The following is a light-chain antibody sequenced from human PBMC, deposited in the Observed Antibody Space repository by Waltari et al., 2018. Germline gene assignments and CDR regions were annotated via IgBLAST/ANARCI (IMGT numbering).Light chain of an antibody. CDR3: NSYAGSSSWV. Sequence: QSALTQPASVSGSPGQSITIPCTGTSSDVGFYNYVSWYQQHPGKAPKLMIYDVSERPSWVSNRFSGSKSGNTASLTISGLQAEDEADYYCNSYAGSSSWVFGGGTKLTVL. J-gene: IGLJ3*02. V-gene: IGLV2-14*01. CDR1: SSDVGFYNY. CDR2: DVS.